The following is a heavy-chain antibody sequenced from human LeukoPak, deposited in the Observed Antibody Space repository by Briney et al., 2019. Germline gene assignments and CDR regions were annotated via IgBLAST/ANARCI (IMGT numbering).Heavy chain of an antibody. V-gene: IGHV5-51*01. CDR2: IYPGDSDT. J-gene: IGHJ4*02. D-gene: IGHD4-11*01. CDR1: GYSFTSYW. CDR3: ARIPPTVTTINYFDY. Sequence: GESLKISCKGSGYSFTSYWIGWVRQMPGKGLEWMGIIYPGDSDTRYSPSFQGQVTISADKSISTAYLQWSSLKASDTAMYYCARIPPTVTTINYFDYWGQGTLVTVSS.